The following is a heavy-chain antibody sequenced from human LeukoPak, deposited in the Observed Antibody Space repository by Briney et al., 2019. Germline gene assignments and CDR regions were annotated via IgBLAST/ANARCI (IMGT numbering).Heavy chain of an antibody. D-gene: IGHD3-22*01. J-gene: IGHJ4*02. CDR3: ASPNDSSGYYYSY. CDR2: IIPIFGTA. CDR1: GGTFSSYA. Sequence: ASVKVSCKASGGTFSSYAISWVRQAPGQGLEWMGGIIPIFGTANYAQKFQGRVTITADESTSTAYMELSSLRSEDTAVYYCASPNDSSGYYYSYWGQGTLVTVSS. V-gene: IGHV1-69*13.